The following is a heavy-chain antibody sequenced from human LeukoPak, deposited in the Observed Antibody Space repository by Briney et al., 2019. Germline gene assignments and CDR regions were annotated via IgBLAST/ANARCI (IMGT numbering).Heavy chain of an antibody. J-gene: IGHJ3*02. D-gene: IGHD6-13*01. Sequence: GGSLRLSCAASGFTFSTYSMHWVRQAPGKGLEWVAVISYDGSNKYYADSVKGRFTISRDNSKNTLYLQMNSLRAEDTAVYYCAKAAAGILDIWGQGTMVTVSS. CDR1: GFTFSTYS. CDR2: ISYDGSNK. V-gene: IGHV3-30*18. CDR3: AKAAAGILDI.